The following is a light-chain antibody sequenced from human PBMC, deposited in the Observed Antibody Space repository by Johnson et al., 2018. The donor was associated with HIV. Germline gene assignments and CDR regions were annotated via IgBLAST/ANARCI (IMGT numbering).Light chain of an antibody. CDR3: GTWESSLRSYV. CDR1: SSNIGNNY. V-gene: IGLV1-51*01. J-gene: IGLJ1*01. CDR2: AHT. Sequence: QSVLTQPPSVSAAPGQKVTISCSGSSSNIGNNYVSWYQQLPGTAPKLLIYAHTKRPSGIPDRFSGSKSATSATLGITGLPPGGEAEYSCGTWESSLRSYVFGTGSKVTVL.